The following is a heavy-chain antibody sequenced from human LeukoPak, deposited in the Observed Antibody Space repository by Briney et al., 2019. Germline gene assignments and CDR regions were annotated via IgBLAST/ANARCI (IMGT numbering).Heavy chain of an antibody. CDR3: ARRRGSSSGGPFDY. J-gene: IGHJ4*02. CDR2: FYQTGDP. V-gene: IGHV4-39*01. Sequence: SETLSLTCSVSSGSISSVIYYWDWIRQPPGKALEWIGDFYQTGDPYYNPSLESRVTISADTSKNQVSLKMTAVTAADTAIYYCARRRGSSSGGPFDYWGQGTLVVVSS. D-gene: IGHD6-25*01. CDR1: SGSISSVIYY.